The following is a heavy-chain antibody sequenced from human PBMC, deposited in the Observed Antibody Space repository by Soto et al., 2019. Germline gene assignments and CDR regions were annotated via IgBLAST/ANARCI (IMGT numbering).Heavy chain of an antibody. V-gene: IGHV3-23*01. J-gene: IGHJ6*02. Sequence: PGGSLRLSCAASGFTFINYAINWVRKAPGQGLEWVSAISGSGGSTYYADSVKGRFTISRDNSKNTLYLQMNSLRAEDTAVYYCAKDLGVNYDFWSGYSIRYYGMDVWGQGTTVTVSS. D-gene: IGHD3-3*01. CDR3: AKDLGVNYDFWSGYSIRYYGMDV. CDR1: GFTFINYA. CDR2: ISGSGGST.